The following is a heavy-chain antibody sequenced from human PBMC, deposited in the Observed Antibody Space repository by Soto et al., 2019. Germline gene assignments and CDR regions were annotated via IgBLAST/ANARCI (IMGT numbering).Heavy chain of an antibody. J-gene: IGHJ3*02. D-gene: IGHD3-9*01. CDR2: IYWDDDK. CDR3: AHNGKLTYSDLLAGYRGAFDI. V-gene: IGHV2-5*02. Sequence: SGPTLVNPTQTLTLTCTCSGFSLSTSGVGGGWIRQPPGKALEGLALIYWDDDKRYSPSLKSRLTITKDTSRNQVVLTMTNMDPVDTATYYCAHNGKLTYSDLLAGYRGAFDIWGQGTMVTVSS. CDR1: GFSLSTSGVG.